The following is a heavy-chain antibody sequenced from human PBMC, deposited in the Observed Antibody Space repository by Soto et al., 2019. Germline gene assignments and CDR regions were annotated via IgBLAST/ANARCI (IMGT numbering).Heavy chain of an antibody. D-gene: IGHD3-22*01. CDR1: GLSLSSYA. Sequence: EVQLLESGGGLEQPGGSLRLSCVACGLSLSSYAMSWVRQTPGKGLEWVSGISISGGITKYADSVKGRFTISRDTHKNTLYLQMNSLRAEYTVVYYCVKGHYDQWELMLGTFDILGQGTMVSVSS. J-gene: IGHJ3*02. V-gene: IGHV3-23*01. CDR3: VKGHYDQWELMLGTFDI. CDR2: ISISGGIT.